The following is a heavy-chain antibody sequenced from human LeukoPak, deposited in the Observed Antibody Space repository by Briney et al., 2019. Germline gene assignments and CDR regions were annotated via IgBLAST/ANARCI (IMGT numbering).Heavy chain of an antibody. CDR1: GGSISSYY. J-gene: IGHJ6*02. D-gene: IGHD3-22*01. V-gene: IGHV4-59*01. Sequence: SETLSLTCTVSGGSISSYYWSWIRQPPGKGLEWIGYIYYSGSTNYNPSLKSRVTISVDTSKNQFSLKLSSVTAADTAVYYCARLHYYDSSGYLPDYYYGMDVWGQGTTVTVSS. CDR2: IYYSGST. CDR3: ARLHYYDSSGYLPDYYYGMDV.